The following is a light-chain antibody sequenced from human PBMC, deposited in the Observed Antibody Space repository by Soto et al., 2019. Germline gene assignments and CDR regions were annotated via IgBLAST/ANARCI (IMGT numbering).Light chain of an antibody. CDR2: ECS. V-gene: IGLV2-23*01. J-gene: IGLJ2*01. CDR3: CSYAGSSTVG. Sequence: QSVLTQPASVSGSPGQSITISCTGTSSDVGSYNLVSWYQQHPGKAPKLMIYECSKRPSGVSNRFSGSKSGNTASLTISGLQAEDESDYYCCSYAGSSTVGFGGGTKLTVL. CDR1: SSDVGSYNL.